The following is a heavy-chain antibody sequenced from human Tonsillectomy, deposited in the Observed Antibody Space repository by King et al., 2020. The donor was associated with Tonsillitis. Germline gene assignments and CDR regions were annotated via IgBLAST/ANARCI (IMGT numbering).Heavy chain of an antibody. V-gene: IGHV3-73*01. J-gene: IGHJ5*02. Sequence: QLVQSGGGLVQPGGTLKLSCAASGFTFSGSAMHWVRQASGKGLEWVGRIRTKTNTYATTYAASVEGRFTISRDDSKSTAYLQMSSLKPEDTAIYYCTRQGRSDGYTAEVSWGQGTLVTVSA. CDR1: GFTFSGSA. D-gene: IGHD5-18*01. CDR3: TRQGRSDGYTAEVS. CDR2: IRTKTNTYAT.